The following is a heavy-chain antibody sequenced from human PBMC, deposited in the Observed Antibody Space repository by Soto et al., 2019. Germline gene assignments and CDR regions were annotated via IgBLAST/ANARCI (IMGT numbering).Heavy chain of an antibody. CDR3: ARDRTVLVPAAYLFDY. CDR2: ISYDGSNK. Sequence: QVQLVESGGGVVQPGRSLRLSCAASGFTFSSYAMHWVRQAPGKGLEWVAVISYDGSNKYYADSVKGRFTISRDNSKNPLYLQMNSLRAEDTAVYYCARDRTVLVPAAYLFDYWGQGTLVTVSS. D-gene: IGHD2-2*01. V-gene: IGHV3-30-3*01. CDR1: GFTFSSYA. J-gene: IGHJ4*02.